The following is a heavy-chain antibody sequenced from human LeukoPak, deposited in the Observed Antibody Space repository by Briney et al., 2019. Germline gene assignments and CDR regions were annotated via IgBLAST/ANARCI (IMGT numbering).Heavy chain of an antibody. D-gene: IGHD3-10*01. V-gene: IGHV4-39*01. CDR3: ARQGWFGELLSPLDY. CDR1: GGSISSSSYY. J-gene: IGHJ4*02. CDR2: IYYSGST. Sequence: PSETLSLTCTVSGGSISSSSYYWGWIRQPPGKGLXXXXSIYYSGSTYYNPSLKSRVTISVDTSKNQFSLKLSSVTAADTAVYYCARQGWFGELLSPLDYWGQGTLVTVSS.